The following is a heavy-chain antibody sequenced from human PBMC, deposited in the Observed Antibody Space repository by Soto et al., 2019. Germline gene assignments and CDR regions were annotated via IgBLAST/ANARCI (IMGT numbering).Heavy chain of an antibody. Sequence: SVKVSCKASGGPFSSYAISWVRQAPGQGLAWMGGIIPIFGTANYAQKFQGRVTITADESTSTAYMELSSLRSEDTAVYYCARCPYYDDSSCPGGLGPWGQVTLGIFSS. V-gene: IGHV1-69*13. J-gene: IGHJ5*02. CDR1: GGPFSSYA. CDR2: IIPIFGTA. D-gene: IGHD3-22*01. CDR3: ARCPYYDDSSCPGGLGP.